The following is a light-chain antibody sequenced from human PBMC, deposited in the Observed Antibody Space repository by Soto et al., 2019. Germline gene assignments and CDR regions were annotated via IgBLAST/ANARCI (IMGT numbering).Light chain of an antibody. J-gene: IGKJ4*01. V-gene: IGKV1-13*02. CDR2: ATS. CDR3: HQFNSYPLT. CDR1: QDIRSD. Sequence: AIQMTQFPSSLSASVGARVPITCRASQDIRSDLGWYQQRPGKAPNLLIYATSSLQSGVPSRFSGSGSGTDFTLTITSLQPEDFATYYCHQFNSYPLTFGGGTKVDIK.